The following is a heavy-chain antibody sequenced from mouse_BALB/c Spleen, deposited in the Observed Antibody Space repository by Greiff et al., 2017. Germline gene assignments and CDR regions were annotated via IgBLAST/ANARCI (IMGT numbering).Heavy chain of an antibody. D-gene: IGHD2-1*01. CDR1: GFTFTDYY. CDR2: IRNKANGYTT. CDR3: ARDYGNYEAY. J-gene: IGHJ3*01. Sequence: EVMLVESGGGLVQPGGSLRLSCATSGFTFTDYYMSWVRQPPGKALEWLGFIRNKANGYTTEYSASVKGRFTISRDNSQSILYLQMNTLRAEDSATYYCARDYGNYEAYWGQGTLVTVSA. V-gene: IGHV7-3*02.